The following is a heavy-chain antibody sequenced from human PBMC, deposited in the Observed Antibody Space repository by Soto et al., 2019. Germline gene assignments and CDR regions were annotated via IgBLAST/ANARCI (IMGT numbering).Heavy chain of an antibody. CDR1: GFTFSSYD. CDR3: ARGRMVYALSPIENYGMDV. Sequence: EVQLVESGGGLVQPGGSLRLSCAASGFTFSSYDMHWVRQATGKGLEWVSAIGTAGDPYYPGSVKGRFTISRENAKNSLYLQMNSLRAGDTAVYYCARGRMVYALSPIENYGMDVWGQGTTVTVSS. CDR2: IGTAGDP. J-gene: IGHJ6*02. V-gene: IGHV3-13*05. D-gene: IGHD2-8*01.